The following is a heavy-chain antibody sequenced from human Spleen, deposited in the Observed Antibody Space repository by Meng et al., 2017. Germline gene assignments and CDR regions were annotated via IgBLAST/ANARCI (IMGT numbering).Heavy chain of an antibody. J-gene: IGHJ6*02. CDR2: ISAYNGNT. CDR3: ARDKIVLTAMDV. V-gene: IGHV1-18*01. CDR1: GYTFTSYG. D-gene: IGHD2/OR15-2a*01. Sequence: ASVKVSCKASGYTFTSYGISWVRQAPGQGLEWMGWISAYNGNTNYAQKLQGRVTMTTDTSTSTAYMELRSLRSEDTAVYFCARDKIVLTAMDVWGQGTTVTVSS.